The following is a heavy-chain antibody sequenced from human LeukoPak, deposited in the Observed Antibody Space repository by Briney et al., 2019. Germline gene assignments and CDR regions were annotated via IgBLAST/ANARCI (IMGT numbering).Heavy chain of an antibody. Sequence: ASVKVSCKVSGYTFTDYYMHWVQQAPGKGLEWMGLVDPEDGETIYAEKFQGRVTITADTSTDIAYMELSSLRSEDTAVYYCATLGYSSSFDYWGQGTLVTVSS. J-gene: IGHJ4*02. D-gene: IGHD6-6*01. V-gene: IGHV1-69-2*01. CDR2: VDPEDGET. CDR1: GYTFTDYY. CDR3: ATLGYSSSFDY.